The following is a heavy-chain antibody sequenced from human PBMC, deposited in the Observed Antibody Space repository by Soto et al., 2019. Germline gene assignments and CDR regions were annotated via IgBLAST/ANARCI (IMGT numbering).Heavy chain of an antibody. D-gene: IGHD3-10*01. J-gene: IGHJ6*03. V-gene: IGHV4-34*02. CDR3: ARGLILWFGDLSRRGGYYYYMDV. CDR2: INDSGDI. Sequence: QVQLQQWGAGLLKPSETLSLTCAVYGGSFSGYQWSWIRQTPGKGLEWIGGINDSGDINYNPSLKSRVTILVDAAKKQISLKLGSVTAADTAVYFCARGLILWFGDLSRRGGYYYYMDVWGKGTTVTVSS. CDR1: GGSFSGYQ.